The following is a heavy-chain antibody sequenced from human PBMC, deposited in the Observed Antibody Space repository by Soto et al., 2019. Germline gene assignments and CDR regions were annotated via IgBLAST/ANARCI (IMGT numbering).Heavy chain of an antibody. CDR1: GYSFTSYW. V-gene: IGHV5-51*01. CDR3: ARHGIAAASVSYFDY. CDR2: IYPGDSDT. J-gene: IGHJ4*02. D-gene: IGHD6-13*01. Sequence: PGESLKISCKGSGYSFTSYWIGWVRQMPGKGLEWMGIIYPGDSDTRYSPSFQGQVTISADKSISTAYLQWSSLKASDTAMYYCARHGIAAASVSYFDYWGQGTLVTVSS.